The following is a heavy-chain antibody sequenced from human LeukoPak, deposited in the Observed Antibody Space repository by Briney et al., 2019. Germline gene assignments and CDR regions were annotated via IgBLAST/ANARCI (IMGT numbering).Heavy chain of an antibody. CDR1: GGSLSGYY. J-gene: IGHJ4*02. D-gene: IGHD3-3*01. CDR2: INHSGST. V-gene: IGHV4-34*01. CDR3: ARGFITIFGVDPFDY. Sequence: SETLSLTCAVYGGSLSGYYWSWIRQPPGKGLEWIGEINHSGSTNYNPSLKSRVTISVDTSKNQFSLKLSSVTAADTAVYYCARGFITIFGVDPFDYWGQGTLVTVSS.